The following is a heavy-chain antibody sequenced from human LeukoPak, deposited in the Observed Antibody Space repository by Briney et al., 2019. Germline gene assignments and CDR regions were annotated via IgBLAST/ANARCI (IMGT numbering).Heavy chain of an antibody. CDR3: ARKGHCTNGVCPRGRGPDY. J-gene: IGHJ4*02. D-gene: IGHD2-8*01. Sequence: GGSLRLSCAASGFTFNIYTINWVRQAPGKGLEWVSSISSSGTNIYYADSVKGRFTVSRDNAKNSLYLQMNSLRAEDTAVYYCARKGHCTNGVCPRGRGPDYWGQGTLVTVSS. CDR1: GFTFNIYT. CDR2: ISSSGTNI. V-gene: IGHV3-21*01.